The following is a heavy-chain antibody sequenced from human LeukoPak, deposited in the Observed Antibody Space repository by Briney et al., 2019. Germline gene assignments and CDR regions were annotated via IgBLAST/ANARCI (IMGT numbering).Heavy chain of an antibody. CDR3: ARGGTVWNFDY. J-gene: IGHJ4*02. CDR2: IYYSGST. Sequence: GSLRLSCAASAFSLSAYNMNWVRQPPGKGLEWIGSIYYSGSTYYNPSLKSRVTISLDTSKNQFSLNLNSVTAADTAVYYCARGGTVWNFDYWGQGTLVTISS. CDR1: AFSLSAYN. V-gene: IGHV4-39*07. D-gene: IGHD1-1*01.